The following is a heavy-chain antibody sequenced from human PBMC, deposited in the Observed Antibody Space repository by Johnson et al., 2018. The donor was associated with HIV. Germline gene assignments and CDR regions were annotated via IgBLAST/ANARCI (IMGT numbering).Heavy chain of an antibody. V-gene: IGHV3-30-3*01. J-gene: IGHJ3*02. CDR2: ISYDGSNK. CDR3: ARALGATYAFDI. Sequence: VQLLESGGGVVQPGRSLRLSCAASGFTFSSYAMHWVRQAPGKGLEWVAVISYDGSNKYYADSVKGRFTISRDNSKNTLYLQMNSLRAGDTAVYYCARALGATYAFDIWGQGTMVTVSS. CDR1: GFTFSSYA. D-gene: IGHD1-26*01.